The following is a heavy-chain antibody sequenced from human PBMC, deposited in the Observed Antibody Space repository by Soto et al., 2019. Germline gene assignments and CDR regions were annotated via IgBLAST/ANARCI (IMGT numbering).Heavy chain of an antibody. CDR2: IIPIFGTA. J-gene: IGHJ4*02. V-gene: IGHV1-69*06. D-gene: IGHD5-18*01. Sequence: RASVKVSCKASGGTFSSYAISWVRQAPGQGLEWMGGIIPIFGTANYAQKFQGRVTITAGKSTSTAYMELSSLRSEDTAMYYCASTPTIQLWTPFDYWGQGTLVTVSS. CDR1: GGTFSSYA. CDR3: ASTPTIQLWTPFDY.